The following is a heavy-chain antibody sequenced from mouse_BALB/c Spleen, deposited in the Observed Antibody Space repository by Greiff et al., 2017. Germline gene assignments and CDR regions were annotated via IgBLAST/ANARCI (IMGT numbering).Heavy chain of an antibody. CDR1: GYNFTSYW. Sequence: QVQLQQPGAELVKPGTSVKLSCKASGYNFTSYWINWVKLRPGQGLEWIGDIYPGSGSTNYNEKFKSKATLTVDTSSSTAYMQLSSLASEDSALYYCAREDYDAAWFAYWGQGTLVTVSA. J-gene: IGHJ3*01. CDR2: IYPGSGST. D-gene: IGHD2-4*01. CDR3: AREDYDAAWFAY. V-gene: IGHV1-55*01.